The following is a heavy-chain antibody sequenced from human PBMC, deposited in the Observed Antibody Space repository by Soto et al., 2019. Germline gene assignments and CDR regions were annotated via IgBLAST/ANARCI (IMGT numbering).Heavy chain of an antibody. CDR2: INAGNGNT. V-gene: IGHV1-3*01. Sequence: QVQLVQSGAEVKKPGASVKVSCKASGYTFTSYAMHWVRQAPGQRLEWMGWINAGNGNTKYSQKFQGRVTITRDTSASRAYMELSSLRSEDTAVYYCAGDSGSSWSQRHNWFDPWGQGTMVTVSS. CDR3: AGDSGSSWSQRHNWFDP. CDR1: GYTFTSYA. J-gene: IGHJ5*02. D-gene: IGHD6-13*01.